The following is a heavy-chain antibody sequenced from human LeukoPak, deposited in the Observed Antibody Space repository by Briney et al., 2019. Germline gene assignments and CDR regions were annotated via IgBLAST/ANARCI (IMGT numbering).Heavy chain of an antibody. J-gene: IGHJ4*02. CDR3: ARARSGYYFDY. D-gene: IGHD3-22*01. CDR2: IKEDGSAE. Sequence: GGSLRLSCAASGFTFSSYPMSWVRQAPGKGLEWVANIKEDGSAEYYVDSVKGRFTISRDNAKNSLYLQMSSLRAEDTAVYYCARARSGYYFDYWGQGTLVTVSS. CDR1: GFTFSSYP. V-gene: IGHV3-7*01.